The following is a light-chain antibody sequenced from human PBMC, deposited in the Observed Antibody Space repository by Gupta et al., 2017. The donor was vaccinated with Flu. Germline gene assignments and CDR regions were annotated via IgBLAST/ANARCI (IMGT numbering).Light chain of an antibody. Sequence: PSSLSASVGDRVTITCRARRDINNYLVWYQQKTGKAPKLLIYDAYRLKSGVPSRFSGSGSGTDFTLTISGRQPEDFATYCCQQKDITPYTFGQGTKVEIK. V-gene: IGKV1-39*01. CDR2: DAY. J-gene: IGKJ2*01. CDR1: RDINNY. CDR3: QQKDITPYT.